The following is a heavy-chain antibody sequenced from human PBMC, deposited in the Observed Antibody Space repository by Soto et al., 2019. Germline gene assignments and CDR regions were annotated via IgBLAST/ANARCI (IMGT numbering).Heavy chain of an antibody. CDR1: GFTFSDYD. J-gene: IGHJ4*02. CDR2: IGRTGDT. CDR3: ARDLGYSYGRPLDS. D-gene: IGHD5-18*01. V-gene: IGHV3-13*01. Sequence: EVQLVESGGGLVQPGGSLRLSCAASGFTFSDYDMHWVRQVTGKGLEWVSGIGRTGDTYYTGSVRGRFTNSRENAKNSLYLQMNSLRAEDTAVYYCARDLGYSYGRPLDSWGQGTLSLSPQ.